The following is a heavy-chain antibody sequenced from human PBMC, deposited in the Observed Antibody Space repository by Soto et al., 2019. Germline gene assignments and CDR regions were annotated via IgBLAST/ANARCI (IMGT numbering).Heavy chain of an antibody. CDR3: ARRSGDYKNYFDY. Sequence: EVQLVQSGAEVKKPGESLKISCTVSGYNFATHWIGWVRQMPGKGLEWMGIIFPVDSGTRYSPPFQGQVTMSVDKSGGTAYLQWISLKASDTAMYYCARRSGDYKNYFDYWGQGSLVTVSS. CDR1: GYNFATHW. J-gene: IGHJ4*02. CDR2: IFPVDSGT. D-gene: IGHD4-17*01. V-gene: IGHV5-51*03.